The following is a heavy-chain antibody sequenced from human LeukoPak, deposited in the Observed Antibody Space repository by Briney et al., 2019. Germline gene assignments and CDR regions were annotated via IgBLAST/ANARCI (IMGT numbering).Heavy chain of an antibody. V-gene: IGHV1-2*02. D-gene: IGHD5-18*01. CDR1: GYTFTGYY. CDR2: INPNSGGT. Sequence: ASVKVSCKASGYTFTGYYMHWVRQAPGQGLEWMGWINPNSGGTNYAQKFQGRVTMTRDTSISTAYTELSRLRSDDTAVYYCARGRSSYGKHLDYWGQGTLVTVSS. CDR3: ARGRSSYGKHLDY. J-gene: IGHJ4*02.